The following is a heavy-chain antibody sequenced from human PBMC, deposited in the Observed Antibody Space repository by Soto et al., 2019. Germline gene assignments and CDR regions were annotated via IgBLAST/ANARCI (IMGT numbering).Heavy chain of an antibody. V-gene: IGHV1-69*05. J-gene: IGHJ4*02. CDR3: ARDRLVGSGPQSGYSSGWPDY. CDR1: GGTFRSYS. CDR2: IIPFFGTA. Sequence: VSCKASGGTFRSYSITWVRQAPGQGLEWLGGIIPFFGTANYAQQFQGRVTMTTDTSTSTAYMELRSLRSDDTAVYYCARDRLVGSGPQSGYSSGWPDYWGQGTLVTVSS. D-gene: IGHD6-19*01.